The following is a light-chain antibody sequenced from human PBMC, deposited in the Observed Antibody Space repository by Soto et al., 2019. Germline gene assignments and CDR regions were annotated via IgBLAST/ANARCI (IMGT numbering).Light chain of an antibody. CDR2: DAS. V-gene: IGKV3-11*01. Sequence: DIVLTQSPATLSLSPGERATLSCRASQSVSSYLAWYQQKPGQAPRLLIYDASNRATGIPARFSGSGSGTDFTLTISSLGPEDSAVYYCHQRINWPRTFGHGTKLEIK. CDR3: HQRINWPRT. CDR1: QSVSSY. J-gene: IGKJ2*01.